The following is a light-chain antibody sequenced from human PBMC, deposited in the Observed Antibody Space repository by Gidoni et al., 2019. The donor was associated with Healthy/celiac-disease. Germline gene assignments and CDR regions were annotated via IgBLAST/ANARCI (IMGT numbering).Light chain of an antibody. CDR1: SSYVGSYTL. CDR2: EGS. V-gene: IGLV2-23*01. CDR3: CSYACSSTWV. J-gene: IGLJ3*02. Sequence: QSALTQPASVSVSPGQSITISCTGTSSYVGSYTLVSWYQQHPGKAPKLMIYEGSKRPSGVSNRFSCSKSGNTASLTISGLQAEDEADYYCCSYACSSTWVFGGGTKLTVL.